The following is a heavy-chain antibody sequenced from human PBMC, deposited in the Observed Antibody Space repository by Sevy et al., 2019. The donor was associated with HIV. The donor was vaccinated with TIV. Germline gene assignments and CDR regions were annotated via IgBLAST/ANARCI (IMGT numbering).Heavy chain of an antibody. CDR3: ARRGYDTSGYPQYYFDY. CDR1: GYRFTSYW. Sequence: GESLKISCKASGYRFTSYWIAWVRQMPGKGLEWMGIIYPGDSETRYSPSFQGQVTISADKSISTAYLQWSSLRAPDTAMFFCARRGYDTSGYPQYYFDYWGQGTLVTVSS. D-gene: IGHD3-22*01. CDR2: IYPGDSET. J-gene: IGHJ4*02. V-gene: IGHV5-51*01.